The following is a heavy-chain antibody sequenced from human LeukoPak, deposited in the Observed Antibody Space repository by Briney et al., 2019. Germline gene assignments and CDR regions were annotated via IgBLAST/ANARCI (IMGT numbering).Heavy chain of an antibody. D-gene: IGHD3-10*01. V-gene: IGHV4-34*01. CDR1: GGSFSGYY. J-gene: IGHJ4*02. Sequence: SETLSLTCAVYGGSFSGYYWSWIRQPPGKGLEWIGEINHSGSTNYNPSLKSRVPISVDTSKNQFSLKLSSVTAADTAVYYCARAVRGVIVSRFDYWGQGTLVTVSS. CDR3: ARAVRGVIVSRFDY. CDR2: INHSGST.